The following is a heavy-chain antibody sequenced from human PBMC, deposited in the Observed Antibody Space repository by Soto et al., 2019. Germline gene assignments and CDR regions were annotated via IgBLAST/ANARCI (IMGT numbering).Heavy chain of an antibody. CDR3: ARHGSGSYYNNWFDP. V-gene: IGHV4-39*01. J-gene: IGHJ5*02. Sequence: QLQLQESGPGLVKPSETLSLTCTVSGGSISSSSYYWGWIRQPPGKGLEWIGSIYYSGSTYYNPSLKSRVTTSVDTSKNQFSLKLSSVTAADTAVYYCARHGSGSYYNNWFDPWGQGTLVTVSS. CDR2: IYYSGST. D-gene: IGHD3-10*01. CDR1: GGSISSSSYY.